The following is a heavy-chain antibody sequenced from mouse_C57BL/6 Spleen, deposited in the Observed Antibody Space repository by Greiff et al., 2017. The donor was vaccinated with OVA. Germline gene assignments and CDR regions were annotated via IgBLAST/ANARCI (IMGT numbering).Heavy chain of an antibody. Sequence: VQLQQSGAELVMPGASVKLSCKASGYTFTSYWMHWVKQRPGQGLEWIGEIDPSDSYTNYNQKFKGKSTLTVDKSSSTAYMQLSSLTSEDSAVYYCARTTVVAYYFDYWGQGTTLTVSS. J-gene: IGHJ2*01. CDR3: ARTTVVAYYFDY. CDR1: GYTFTSYW. CDR2: IDPSDSYT. D-gene: IGHD1-1*01. V-gene: IGHV1-69*01.